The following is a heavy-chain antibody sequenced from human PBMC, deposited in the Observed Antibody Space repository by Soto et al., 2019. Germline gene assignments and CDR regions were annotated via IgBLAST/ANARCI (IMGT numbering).Heavy chain of an antibody. Sequence: PGGSLRLSCAASGFTFSSYGMHWVRQAPGKGLEWVAVIWYDGSEKYYADSVKGRFTISRDNSKNTLYLQMNSLRAEDTAVYYCARDGKGAAYTHGPYYIDDWGQGAVVTVSS. J-gene: IGHJ4*02. V-gene: IGHV3-33*01. CDR3: ARDGKGAAYTHGPYYIDD. CDR1: GFTFSSYG. CDR2: IWYDGSEK. D-gene: IGHD1-1*01.